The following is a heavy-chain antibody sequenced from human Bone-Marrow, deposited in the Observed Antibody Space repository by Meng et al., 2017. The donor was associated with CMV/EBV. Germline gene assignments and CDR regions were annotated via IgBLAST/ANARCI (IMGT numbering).Heavy chain of an antibody. CDR3: ARSGYYYGLDV. Sequence: ASVKVSCKASGYTFTSYGISWVRQAPGQGLEWMGWISAYNGNTNYAQKLQGRVTMTRDTSITTTYMELSRLRSDDTAVYYCARSGYYYGLDVWGQGTTVTVSS. V-gene: IGHV1-18*01. CDR2: ISAYNGNT. CDR1: GYTFTSYG. J-gene: IGHJ6*02.